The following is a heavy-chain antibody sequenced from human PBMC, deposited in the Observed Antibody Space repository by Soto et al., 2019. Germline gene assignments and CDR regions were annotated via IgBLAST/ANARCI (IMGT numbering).Heavy chain of an antibody. V-gene: IGHV4-59*01. Sequence: SETLSLTCTVSGGSISSYYWSWIRQPPGKGLEWIGYIYYSGSTNYNLSLKSRVTISVDTSKNQFSLKLSSVTAADTAVYYCARGGITALLFEYWGQGTLVSVSS. CDR1: GGSISSYY. CDR3: ARGGITALLFEY. D-gene: IGHD6-6*01. CDR2: IYYSGST. J-gene: IGHJ4*02.